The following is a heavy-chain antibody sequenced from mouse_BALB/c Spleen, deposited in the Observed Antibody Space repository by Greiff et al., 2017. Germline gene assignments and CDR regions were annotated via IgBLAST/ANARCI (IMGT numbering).Heavy chain of an antibody. V-gene: IGHV14-3*02. J-gene: IGHJ1*01. CDR1: GFNIKDTY. CDR3: ARADGYYGYFDV. CDR2: IDPANGNT. D-gene: IGHD2-3*01. Sequence: EVHLVESGAELVKPGASVKLSCTASGFNIKDTYMHWVKQRPEQGLEWIGRIDPANGNTKYDPKFQGKATITADTSSNTAYLQLSSLTSEDTAVYYCARADGYYGYFDVWGAGTTVTVSS.